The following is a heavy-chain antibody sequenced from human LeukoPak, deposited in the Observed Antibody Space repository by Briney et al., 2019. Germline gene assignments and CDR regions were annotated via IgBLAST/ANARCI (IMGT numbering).Heavy chain of an antibody. CDR3: AREFGSDNFPPAGIDAFDI. V-gene: IGHV1-24*01. Sequence: ASVKVSCKVSGYILTELSMHWVRQAPGKGLEWMGGFDPEDGETIYAQKFQGRVTMTEDTSTDTAYMELSSLRSDDTAVYYCAREFGSDNFPPAGIDAFDIWGQGTMVTVSS. CDR1: GYILTELS. J-gene: IGHJ3*02. D-gene: IGHD1-1*01. CDR2: FDPEDGET.